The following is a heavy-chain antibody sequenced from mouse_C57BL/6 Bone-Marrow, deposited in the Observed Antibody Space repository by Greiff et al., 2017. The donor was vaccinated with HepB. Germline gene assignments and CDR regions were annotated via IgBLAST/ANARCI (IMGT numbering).Heavy chain of an antibody. J-gene: IGHJ1*03. CDR1: GYTFTSYW. Sequence: QVQLKQPGAELVKPGASVKLSCKASGYTFTSYWMHWVKQRPGQGLEWIGMIHPNSGSTNYNEKFKSKATLTVDKSSSTAYMQLSSLTSEDSAVYYCARFTITTVVATDYWYFDVWGTGTTVTVSS. D-gene: IGHD1-1*01. CDR2: IHPNSGST. V-gene: IGHV1-64*01. CDR3: ARFTITTVVATDYWYFDV.